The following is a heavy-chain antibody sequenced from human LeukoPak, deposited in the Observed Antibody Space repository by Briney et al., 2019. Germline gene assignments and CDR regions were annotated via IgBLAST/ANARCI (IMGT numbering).Heavy chain of an antibody. CDR3: ARFPVRATGLLYYYGMDV. CDR1: GGSGSISTYY. Sequence: SETLSLTCTVSGGSGSISTYYWTWIRQPPGKGLEWIGYIYYSGSTNYNPSLKSRVTISIDTSKNQFSLKLNSVTAADTAVYYCARFPVRATGLLYYYGMDVWGQGTTVTVSS. J-gene: IGHJ6*02. V-gene: IGHV4-61*01. D-gene: IGHD1-26*01. CDR2: IYYSGST.